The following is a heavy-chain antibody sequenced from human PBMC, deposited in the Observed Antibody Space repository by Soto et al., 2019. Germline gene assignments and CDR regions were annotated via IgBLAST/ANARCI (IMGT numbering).Heavy chain of an antibody. J-gene: IGHJ3*02. Sequence: EVQLVESGGGLIQPGGSLRLSCAASGFTVSSNYMSWVRQAPGKGLEWVSVIYSGGSTYYADSVKGRFTISRDNSKNTLYLQMNSLRAEDTAVYYCARNYYSTAGGAFDIWGQGTMVTVSS. CDR1: GFTVSSNY. CDR3: ARNYYSTAGGAFDI. CDR2: IYSGGST. D-gene: IGHD3-22*01. V-gene: IGHV3-53*01.